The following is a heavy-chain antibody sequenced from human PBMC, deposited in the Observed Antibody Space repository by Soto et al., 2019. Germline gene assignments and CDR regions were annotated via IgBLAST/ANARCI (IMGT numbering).Heavy chain of an antibody. V-gene: IGHV1-2*02. CDR1: GYTFTGYY. Sequence: GASVKVSCKASGYTFTGYYMHWVRQAPGQGLEWMGWLNPNSGGTNYAQKFQGRVTMTRDTPISTAYMELSRLRSDDTAVYYCARDTPNDALDIWGQGTMVTVSS. J-gene: IGHJ3*02. CDR2: LNPNSGGT. CDR3: ARDTPNDALDI.